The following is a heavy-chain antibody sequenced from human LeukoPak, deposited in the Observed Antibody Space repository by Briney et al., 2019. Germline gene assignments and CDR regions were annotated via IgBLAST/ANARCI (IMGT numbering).Heavy chain of an antibody. CDR1: GFTFSSAP. CDR3: AQWHTVDY. D-gene: IGHD2-8*01. J-gene: IGHJ4*02. CDR2: IGGSGGNT. Sequence: GGSLRLFCAASGFTFSSAPMSWVRQAPGKGLEWVSVIGGSGGNTNYADSVRGRFTISRDNSKNTPYLQMNSLRAEDTAVYYCAQWHTVDYWGQGSLVTVSS. V-gene: IGHV3-23*01.